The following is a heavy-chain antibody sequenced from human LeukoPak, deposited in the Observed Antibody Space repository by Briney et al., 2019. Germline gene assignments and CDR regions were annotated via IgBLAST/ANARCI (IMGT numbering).Heavy chain of an antibody. J-gene: IGHJ6*02. Sequence: HPGGSLRLSCAASGFTVSSNYMSWVRQAPGKGLEWVSVIYSGGSTYYADSVKGRFTISRDNSKDTLYLQMNSLRAEDTAVYYCARATSDATGPYYYYYYGMDVWGQGTTVTVSS. D-gene: IGHD2-15*01. CDR1: GFTVSSNY. CDR2: IYSGGST. V-gene: IGHV3-53*01. CDR3: ARATSDATGPYYYYYYGMDV.